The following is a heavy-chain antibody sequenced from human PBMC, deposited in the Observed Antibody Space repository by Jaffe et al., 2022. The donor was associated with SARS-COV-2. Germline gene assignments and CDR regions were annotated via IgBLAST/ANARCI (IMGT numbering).Heavy chain of an antibody. J-gene: IGHJ6*04. Sequence: QLQLQESGPGLVKPSETLSLTCTVSGDSISSSSYYWGWIRQPPGKGLEWIGSIYYSGSIYYNPSLMSRVTISVDTSKNQFSLKLSSVTAADTAVYYCARHRAFYYDSALDVWGKGTTVTVSS. D-gene: IGHD3-22*01. V-gene: IGHV4-39*01. CDR2: IYYSGSI. CDR3: ARHRAFYYDSALDV. CDR1: GDSISSSSYY.